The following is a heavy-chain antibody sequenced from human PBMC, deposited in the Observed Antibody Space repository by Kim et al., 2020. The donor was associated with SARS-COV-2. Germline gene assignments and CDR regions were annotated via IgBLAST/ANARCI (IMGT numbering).Heavy chain of an antibody. V-gene: IGHV3-30*04. CDR2: ISYDGSNK. CDR3: AREVYCSSTSCQRGWGWFDP. J-gene: IGHJ5*02. D-gene: IGHD2-2*01. Sequence: GGSLRLSCAASGFTFSSYAMHWVRQAPGKGLEWVAVISYDGSNKYYADSVKGRFTISRDNSKNTLYLQMNSLRAEDTAVYYCAREVYCSSTSCQRGWGWFDPWGQGTLVTVSS. CDR1: GFTFSSYA.